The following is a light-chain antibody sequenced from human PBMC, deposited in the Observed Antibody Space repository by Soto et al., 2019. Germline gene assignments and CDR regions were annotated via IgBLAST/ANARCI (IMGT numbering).Light chain of an antibody. J-gene: IGKJ4*01. Sequence: EFVLTQSPGTLSLSPGERATLSCRASQTVRNNYLAWYQQKPGQAPRLLIFDASSRVTGIPDRFSGGGSGTDFTLTISRLEAEDFAVYYCQQFSSYPLTFGGGTKVDI. CDR1: QTVRNNY. CDR2: DAS. CDR3: QQFSSYPLT. V-gene: IGKV3-20*01.